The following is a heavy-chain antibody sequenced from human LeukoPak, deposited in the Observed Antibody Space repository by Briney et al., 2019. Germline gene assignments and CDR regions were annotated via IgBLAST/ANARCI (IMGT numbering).Heavy chain of an antibody. J-gene: IGHJ5*02. CDR3: ARFGRFGELLREKNWFDP. V-gene: IGHV1-69*01. CDR2: IIPIFGTA. CDR1: GGTFSSYA. Sequence: GASVKVSCKASGGTFSSYAISWVRQAPGQGLEWMGGIIPIFGTANYAQKFQGRVTITADESTSTAYMELSSLRSEDTAVYYCARFGRFGELLREKNWFDPWGQGTLVTVSS. D-gene: IGHD3-10*01.